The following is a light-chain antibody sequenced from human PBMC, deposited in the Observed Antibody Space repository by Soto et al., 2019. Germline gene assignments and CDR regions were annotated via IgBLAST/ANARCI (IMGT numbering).Light chain of an antibody. V-gene: IGLV2-23*01. Sequence: QSALTQPASVSGSPGQSITISCTGTSSDFGSYNLVSWYQHHPGKAPQLIIYEGTKRPSGFSNRFSGSKSGNTASLTISGLQAEDEADYYCCSYAGSSTLWVFGGGTKLTVL. CDR3: CSYAGSSTLWV. CDR1: SSDFGSYNL. J-gene: IGLJ3*02. CDR2: EGT.